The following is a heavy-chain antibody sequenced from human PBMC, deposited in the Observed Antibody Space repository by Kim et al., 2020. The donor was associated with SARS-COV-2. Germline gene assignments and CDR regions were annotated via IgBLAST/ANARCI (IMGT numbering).Heavy chain of an antibody. Sequence: SETLSLTCTVSGGSISSGSYYWSWIRQPAGKGLEWIGRIYTSGSTNYNPSLKSRVTISADTSKNQFSLKLSSVTAADTAVYYCARGYREFYYYYGMDVWGQGTTVTVSS. CDR3: ARGYREFYYYYGMDV. D-gene: IGHD3-10*01. J-gene: IGHJ6*02. CDR2: IYTSGST. CDR1: GGSISSGSYY. V-gene: IGHV4-61*02.